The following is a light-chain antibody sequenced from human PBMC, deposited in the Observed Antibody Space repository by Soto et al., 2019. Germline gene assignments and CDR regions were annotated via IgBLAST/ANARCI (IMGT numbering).Light chain of an antibody. CDR1: QSISSW. Sequence: DIPMTQSPSTLSASVGDRVTITCRASQSISSWLAWYQQKPGKAPKLLIYKASSLESGVPSRFSGSGSGTEFTLTISSLQPEDFATYYCQQYNSFWTFGQGTKVEIK. J-gene: IGKJ1*01. CDR3: QQYNSFWT. V-gene: IGKV1-5*03. CDR2: KAS.